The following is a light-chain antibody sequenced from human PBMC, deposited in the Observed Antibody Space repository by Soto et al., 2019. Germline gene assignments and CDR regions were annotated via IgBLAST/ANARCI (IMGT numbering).Light chain of an antibody. Sequence: DVQMTQSPSTLSASVGDRVTITCRASQTIGSLLAWYQQKPGKAPNLLIYKASSLESGVPSRFSGSGFGTEFTLTITGLQPDDFATYYCQHYNSWAFGQGTKAEI. CDR2: KAS. CDR3: QHYNSWA. J-gene: IGKJ1*01. CDR1: QTIGSL. V-gene: IGKV1-5*03.